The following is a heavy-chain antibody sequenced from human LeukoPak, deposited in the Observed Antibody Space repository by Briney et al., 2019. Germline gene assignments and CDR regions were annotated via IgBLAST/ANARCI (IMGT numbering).Heavy chain of an antibody. CDR2: FDPEDGET. V-gene: IGHV1-24*01. CDR3: ATGSGGVGAVA. CDR1: GYTLTELS. D-gene: IGHD1-26*01. J-gene: IGHJ3*01. Sequence: GASVKVSCKVSGYTLTELSMHWVRQAPGEGLEWMGGFDPEDGETIYAQKFQGRVTMTEDTSTDTAYMELSSLRSEDTAVYYWATGSGGVGAVAWGQGTMVTVSS.